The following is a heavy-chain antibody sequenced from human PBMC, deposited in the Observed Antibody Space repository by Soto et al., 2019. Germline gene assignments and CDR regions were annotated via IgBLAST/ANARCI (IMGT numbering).Heavy chain of an antibody. CDR1: GGSISGHY. D-gene: IGHD6-19*01. CDR3: ARVGSSGWSPDY. CDR2: IFYTGST. J-gene: IGHJ4*02. V-gene: IGHV4-59*11. Sequence: LSLTCTVSGGSISGHYWIWIRQSPGKGLEWIGYIFYTGSTNYNPSLKSRVTLSVDTSKNQFSLRLNSVTAADTAVYYCARVGSSGWSPDYWGQGTLVTVSS.